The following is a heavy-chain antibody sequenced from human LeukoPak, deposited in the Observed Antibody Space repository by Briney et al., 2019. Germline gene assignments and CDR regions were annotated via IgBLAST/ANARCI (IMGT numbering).Heavy chain of an antibody. J-gene: IGHJ3*02. D-gene: IGHD2-21*01. CDR1: GFTFSSYS. Sequence: GGSLRLSCAASGFTFSSYSMNWVRQAPGKGLEWVSYISSSSSTIYYADSVKGRFTISRDNAKNSLYLQMNSLRAEDTAVYYCARSPDLGWGSSPRIYAFDIWGQGTMVTVSS. CDR2: ISSSSSTI. V-gene: IGHV3-48*01. CDR3: ARSPDLGWGSSPRIYAFDI.